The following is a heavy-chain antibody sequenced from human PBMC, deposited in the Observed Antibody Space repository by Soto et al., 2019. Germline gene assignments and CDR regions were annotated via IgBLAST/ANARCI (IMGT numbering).Heavy chain of an antibody. CDR3: ARSIAAAGRDPVYMVRPFDY. CDR2: VSSTGST. J-gene: IGHJ4*02. V-gene: IGHV4-59*01. Sequence: PSETLSLTCTVSGASITQYYWNWIRQSPGKGLEWIVSVSSTGSTVYNPSLTSRVTVSLDTSKNQSSLTLNSVTAADTAVYHCARSIAAAGRDPVYMVRPFDYWGQGTLLTVSS. CDR1: GASITQYY. D-gene: IGHD6-13*01.